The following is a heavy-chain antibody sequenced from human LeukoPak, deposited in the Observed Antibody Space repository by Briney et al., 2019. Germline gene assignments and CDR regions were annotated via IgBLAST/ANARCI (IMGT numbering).Heavy chain of an antibody. D-gene: IGHD2-15*01. Sequence: ASVKVSCKASGYTFTSYDINWVRQATGQGLEWMGWMNPNSGNTGYAQKFQGRVTMTRNTSISTAYMELSSLRSEDTAVYYCAKDFSPNPLDIVVVVAAPTFDPWGQGTLVTVSS. J-gene: IGHJ5*02. CDR3: AKDFSPNPLDIVVVVAAPTFDP. V-gene: IGHV1-8*01. CDR1: GYTFTSYD. CDR2: MNPNSGNT.